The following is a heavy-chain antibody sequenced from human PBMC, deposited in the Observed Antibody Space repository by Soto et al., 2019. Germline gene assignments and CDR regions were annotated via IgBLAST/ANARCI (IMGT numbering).Heavy chain of an antibody. CDR3: ARVVVAAKGGWFDP. D-gene: IGHD2-15*01. CDR1: GGSISSGDYC. V-gene: IGHV4-30-2*01. CDR2: IYNSGSI. J-gene: IGHJ5*02. Sequence: PSETLSLTCAASGGSISSGDYCWSWVRQPPGKGLEWIGYIYNSGSIHYNPSLKSRVTLSADRSKSQFSLKLSSVTAADTAVYYCARVVVAAKGGWFDPWGQGTLVTVSS.